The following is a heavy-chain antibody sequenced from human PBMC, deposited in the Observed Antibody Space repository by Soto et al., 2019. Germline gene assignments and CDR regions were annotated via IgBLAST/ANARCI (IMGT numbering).Heavy chain of an antibody. CDR2: IYYSGST. D-gene: IGHD3-10*01. CDR3: ARRGSGSYSDY. Sequence: SETLSLTCTVSGGSISSSSYYWGWIRQPPGKGLEWIGSIYYSGSTYYNPSLKSRVTISVDTSKNQFSLKVSSVTAADTAVYYCARRGSGSYSDYWGQGTLVTVSS. V-gene: IGHV4-39*01. CDR1: GGSISSSSYY. J-gene: IGHJ4*02.